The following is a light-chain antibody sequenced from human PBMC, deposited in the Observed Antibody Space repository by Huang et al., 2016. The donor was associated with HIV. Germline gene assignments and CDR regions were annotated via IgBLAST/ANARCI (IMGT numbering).Light chain of an antibody. CDR3: QQRSNWL. Sequence: EIVLTQSPATLSLYPGERATHSCRASQSVGSFLAWYQHKPGQAPRLLIYDANNRATCIPARLSGSGSGTDFTLTISSLEPEDFAVYYCQQRSNWLFGGGTKVEIK. V-gene: IGKV3-11*01. CDR2: DAN. CDR1: QSVGSF. J-gene: IGKJ4*01.